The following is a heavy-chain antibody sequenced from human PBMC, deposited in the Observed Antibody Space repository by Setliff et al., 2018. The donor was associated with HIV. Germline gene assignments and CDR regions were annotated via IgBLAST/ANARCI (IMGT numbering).Heavy chain of an antibody. Sequence: ETLSLTCTVSGGSISSYYWSWIRQPAGKGLEWIGHIYTSGSTNYNPSLRSRVTMSVDTSKNQFSLKLSSVSAADTAVYYCARVSKTYWYSIPRDYYHHMDVWGKGTTVTVSS. D-gene: IGHD2-8*02. CDR1: GGSISSYY. V-gene: IGHV4-4*07. CDR3: ARVSKTYWYSIPRDYYHHMDV. CDR2: IYTSGST. J-gene: IGHJ6*03.